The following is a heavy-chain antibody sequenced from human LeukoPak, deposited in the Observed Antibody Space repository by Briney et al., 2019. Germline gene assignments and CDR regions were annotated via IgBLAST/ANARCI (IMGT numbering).Heavy chain of an antibody. Sequence: ASVKVSCKASGYTFTSYAMNWVRQAPGQGLEWMGWINTNTGNPTYAQGFTGRFVFSLDTSVSTAYLQISSPKAEDTAVYYCARDLRSPYCSSTSCYWALDIWGQGTMVTVSS. CDR1: GYTFTSYA. CDR3: ARDLRSPYCSSTSCYWALDI. J-gene: IGHJ3*02. D-gene: IGHD2-2*01. CDR2: INTNTGNP. V-gene: IGHV7-4-1*02.